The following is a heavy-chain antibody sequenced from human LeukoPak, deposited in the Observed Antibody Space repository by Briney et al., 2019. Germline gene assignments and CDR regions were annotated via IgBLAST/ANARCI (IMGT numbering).Heavy chain of an antibody. CDR3: ARRDKWFDP. D-gene: IGHD2-21*01. Sequence: HGESLKISCKGSGYSFTNYWIGWVRQLPGKGLEWMGIIFPGDSQTRYSPSFQGQVTISADKSISTAYLQWSSLKASDTAMYYCARRDKWFDPWGQGTLVTVSS. V-gene: IGHV5-51*01. J-gene: IGHJ5*02. CDR1: GYSFTNYW. CDR2: IFPGDSQT.